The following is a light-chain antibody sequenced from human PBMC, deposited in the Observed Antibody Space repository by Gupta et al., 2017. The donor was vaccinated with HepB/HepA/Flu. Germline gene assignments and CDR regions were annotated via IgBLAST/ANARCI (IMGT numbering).Light chain of an antibody. CDR1: ESVRSRY. Sequence: EIVLTQSPATLSLSPGERATLSCGASESVRSRYLARYQQKPGRAPRLLMYDASKRATGIPDRFSGSGSGTDFTLTISRLEPGDFAVYYCQQYGSSPLTFGGGTKVEIK. CDR2: DAS. V-gene: IGKV3D-20*01. J-gene: IGKJ4*01. CDR3: QQYGSSPLT.